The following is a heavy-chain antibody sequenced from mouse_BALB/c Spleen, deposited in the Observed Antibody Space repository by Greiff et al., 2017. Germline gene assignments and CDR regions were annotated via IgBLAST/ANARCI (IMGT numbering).Heavy chain of an antibody. CDR1: GFTFSSYA. J-gene: IGHJ3*01. V-gene: IGHV5-6-5*01. D-gene: IGHD1-1*01. CDR2: ISSGGST. CDR3: ASDYYGSSTGFAY. Sequence: EVHLVESGGDLVKPGGSLKLSCAASGFTFSSYAMSWVRQTPEKRLEWVASISSGGSTYYPDSVKGRFTISRDNARNILYLQMSSLKSEDTAMYYCASDYYGSSTGFAYWGQGTLVTVSA.